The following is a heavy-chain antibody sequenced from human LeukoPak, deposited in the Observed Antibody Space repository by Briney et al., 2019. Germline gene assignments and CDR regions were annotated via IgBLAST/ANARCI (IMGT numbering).Heavy chain of an antibody. D-gene: IGHD6-19*01. CDR3: ARQMEWYSSGWSDAHYFDY. Sequence: SETLSLTCTVSGGSISSSSYYWGWIRQPPGKGLEWIGSIYYSGSTYYNPSLKSRVTISVDTSKNQFSLKLSSVTAADTAVYYCARQMEWYSSGWSDAHYFDYWGQGTLVTVSS. CDR2: IYYSGST. J-gene: IGHJ4*02. CDR1: GGSISSSSYY. V-gene: IGHV4-39*01.